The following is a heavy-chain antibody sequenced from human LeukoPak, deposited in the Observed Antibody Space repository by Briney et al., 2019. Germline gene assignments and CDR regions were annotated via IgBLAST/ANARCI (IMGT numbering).Heavy chain of an antibody. J-gene: IGHJ4*02. CDR1: GGTFSSYA. D-gene: IGHD6-13*01. Sequence: SVKVSCKASGGTFSSYAISWLRQAPGQGLEWMGRIIPIFGTANYAQKFQGRVTITRDESTSTAYMELSSLRSEDTAVYYCARDRISSSWPHLDYWGQGTLVTVTS. CDR2: IIPIFGTA. V-gene: IGHV1-69*05. CDR3: ARDRISSSWPHLDY.